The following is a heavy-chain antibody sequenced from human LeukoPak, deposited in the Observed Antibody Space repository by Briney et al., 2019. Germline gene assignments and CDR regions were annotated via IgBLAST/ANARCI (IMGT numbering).Heavy chain of an antibody. V-gene: IGHV4-59*01. J-gene: IGHJ4*02. CDR1: GFTFSSYS. CDR3: ARGTDSDY. Sequence: PGGSLSLSCAASGFTFSSYSMNWVRQSPGKGLEWIGYIFDSGSTKYNPSLKSRVTISVDTSKNQFSLKLNSVTAADTAVYYCARGTDSDYWGQGTLVTASS. CDR2: IFDSGST. D-gene: IGHD2-2*01.